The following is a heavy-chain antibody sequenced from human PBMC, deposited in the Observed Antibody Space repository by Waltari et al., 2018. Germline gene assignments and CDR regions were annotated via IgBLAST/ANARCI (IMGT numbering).Heavy chain of an antibody. CDR1: GGSITSPYYY. D-gene: IGHD3-3*01. J-gene: IGHJ5*01. CDR3: ARDLRHPSYYDFSFDT. V-gene: IGHV4-61*02. Sequence: QMQLQESGPGLVEPSQTLSLTCSVSGGSITSPYYYWNWIRQPVGKGLEWIGRIYSSGDTNYNPSLKTRVSISMDTSRSQFSLKLTSVTAADTAVYYCARDLRHPSYYDFSFDTWGPGALVTVS. CDR2: IYSSGDT.